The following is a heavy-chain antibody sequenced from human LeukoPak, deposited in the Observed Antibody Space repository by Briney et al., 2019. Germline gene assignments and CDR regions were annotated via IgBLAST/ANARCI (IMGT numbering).Heavy chain of an antibody. Sequence: GASVKVSCKASGYNFTSYYMHWVRQAPGQGLEWMGIINPSGGSTSYAQKFQGRVTMTRDTSTSTVYMELSSLRSEDTAVYYCARGGEDIVVVPAAILDYWGQGTLVTVSS. J-gene: IGHJ4*02. V-gene: IGHV1-46*01. CDR3: ARGGEDIVVVPAAILDY. D-gene: IGHD2-2*01. CDR1: GYNFTSYY. CDR2: INPSGGST.